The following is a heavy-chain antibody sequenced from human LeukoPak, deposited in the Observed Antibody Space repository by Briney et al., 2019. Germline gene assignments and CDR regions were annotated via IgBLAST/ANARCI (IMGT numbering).Heavy chain of an antibody. D-gene: IGHD3-10*01. Sequence: SQTLSLTCAISGDSVSSNSAAWNWIRQSPSRGLEWLGRTYYRSKWYNDYAVSVKSRITINPDTSKNQFSLRLSSVTAADTAVYYCARQEFEGYYASGSYYWGQGTLVTVSS. CDR3: ARQEFEGYYASGSYY. V-gene: IGHV6-1*01. CDR2: TYYRSKWYN. J-gene: IGHJ4*02. CDR1: GDSVSSNSAA.